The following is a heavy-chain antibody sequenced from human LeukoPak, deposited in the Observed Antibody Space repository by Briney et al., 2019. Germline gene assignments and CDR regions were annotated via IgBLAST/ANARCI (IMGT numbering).Heavy chain of an antibody. CDR3: AREISGDSSGYRHDY. V-gene: IGHV1-69*05. D-gene: IGHD3-22*01. CDR2: IIPIFGTA. CDR1: GGTFSSYA. Sequence: GASVKVSCKASGGTFSSYAISWVRQAPGQGLEWMGRIIPIFGTANYAQKFQGRVTITTDESTSTAYMELSSLRSEDTAVYYCAREISGDSSGYRHDYWGQGTLVTVSS. J-gene: IGHJ4*02.